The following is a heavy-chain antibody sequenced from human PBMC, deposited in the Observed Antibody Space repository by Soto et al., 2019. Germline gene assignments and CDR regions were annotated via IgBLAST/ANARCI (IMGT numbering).Heavy chain of an antibody. D-gene: IGHD3-10*01. CDR2: ISGSSGSI. V-gene: IGHV3-23*01. Sequence: EVQLLESGGGLVQPGGSPRLSCAASGFTFSSHVMSWVRQAPGKGLEWVSAISGSSGSIYYADAVKGRFTISRDNSKNTLSLQMNSLRAEDTAVYYCAKGLVLQWFGEPPFYWGQGTLVTVSS. CDR1: GFTFSSHV. J-gene: IGHJ4*02. CDR3: AKGLVLQWFGEPPFY.